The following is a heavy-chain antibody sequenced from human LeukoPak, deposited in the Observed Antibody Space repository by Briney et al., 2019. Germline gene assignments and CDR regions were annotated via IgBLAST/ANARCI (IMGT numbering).Heavy chain of an antibody. CDR3: ARVNPYGSGRYAFDI. CDR1: GFTFSSYA. CDR2: ISYDGSNK. V-gene: IGHV3-30-3*01. D-gene: IGHD3-10*01. J-gene: IGHJ3*02. Sequence: PGGSLRLSCAASGFTFSSYAMHWVRQAPGKGLEWVAVISYDGSNKYYADSVKGRFTISRDNSKNTLYLQMNSLRAEDTAVYYCARVNPYGSGRYAFDIWGQGTMVTVSS.